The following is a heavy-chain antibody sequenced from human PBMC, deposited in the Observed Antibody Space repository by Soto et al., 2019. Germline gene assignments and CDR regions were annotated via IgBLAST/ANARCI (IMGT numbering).Heavy chain of an antibody. CDR3: AKGGGPGMATDFDY. CDR2: ISWDGGST. CDR1: GFTFDDYT. Sequence: EVQLVESGGVVVQPGGSLRLSCAASGFTFDDYTMHWVRQAPGKGLEWVSLISWDGGSTYYADSVKGRFTISRDNSKHSLYLQMNSLRTEDTALYYCAKGGGPGMATDFDYWGQGTLVTVSS. D-gene: IGHD5-12*01. V-gene: IGHV3-43*01. J-gene: IGHJ4*02.